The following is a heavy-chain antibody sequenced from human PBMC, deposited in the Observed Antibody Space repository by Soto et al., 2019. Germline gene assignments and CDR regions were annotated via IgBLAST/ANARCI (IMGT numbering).Heavy chain of an antibody. CDR3: ARMQSGNYYGPFDY. D-gene: IGHD1-26*01. CDR1: GFTFSSYD. V-gene: IGHV3-48*02. J-gene: IGHJ4*02. Sequence: PGGSLRLSCAASGFTFSSYDINWVRQAPGEGLMWVSWLKSDGSNTYYAASVKGRFTISRDNAKNSLYLQMNSLRDEDTAVYYCARMQSGNYYGPFDYWGQGTLVTVSS. CDR2: LKSDGSNT.